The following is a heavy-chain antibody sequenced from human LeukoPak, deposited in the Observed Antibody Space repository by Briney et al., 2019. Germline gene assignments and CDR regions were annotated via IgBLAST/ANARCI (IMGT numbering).Heavy chain of an antibody. J-gene: IGHJ3*02. Sequence: GGSLRLSCAASGFTFSSYGMHWVRQAPGKGLEWVAVISYDGSNKYYADSVKGRFTISRDNSKNTLYLHMNSLRAEDTAVYYCARVDDLDAFDIWGQGTMVTVSS. CDR3: ARVDDLDAFDI. D-gene: IGHD2-2*03. CDR1: GFTFSSYG. CDR2: ISYDGSNK. V-gene: IGHV3-30*03.